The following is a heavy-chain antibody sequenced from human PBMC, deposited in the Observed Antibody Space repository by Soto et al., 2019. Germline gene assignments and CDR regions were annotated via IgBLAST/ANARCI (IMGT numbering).Heavy chain of an antibody. V-gene: IGHV3-23*01. D-gene: IGHD3-3*01. J-gene: IGHJ4*02. Sequence: GGSLRLSCEASGFTFSSYAMSWVRQAPGKGLEWVSGIGGSSGSTYYADSVKGRFTISRDNSKNTLYLQMNSLRAEDTAVYYCAKSPTDIRISVFGVVTPHFDYWGQGTLVTVSS. CDR2: IGGSSGST. CDR1: GFTFSSYA. CDR3: AKSPTDIRISVFGVVTPHFDY.